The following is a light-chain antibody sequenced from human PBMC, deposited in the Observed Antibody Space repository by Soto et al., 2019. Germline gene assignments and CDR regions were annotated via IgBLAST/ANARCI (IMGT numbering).Light chain of an antibody. V-gene: IGLV2-14*03. J-gene: IGLJ3*02. Sequence: QSVLTQPASVSGSPGQSITISCTGTSSDIGGYNSVSWYQQRPGQAPKLLIHDVSNRPSGISNRFSGSKSGNTASLTISGLQAEDEADYYCSSYRHTRSLDVVFGGGTKLTVL. CDR3: SSYRHTRSLDVV. CDR2: DVS. CDR1: SSDIGGYNS.